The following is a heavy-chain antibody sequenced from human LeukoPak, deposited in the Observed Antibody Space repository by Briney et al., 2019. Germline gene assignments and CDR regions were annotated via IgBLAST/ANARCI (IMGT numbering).Heavy chain of an antibody. CDR2: ISGRAVGT. D-gene: IGHD1-26*01. Sequence: GGSLRLSCAASGFDFKNYAMTWVRQAPGKGLEWVSTISGRAVGTYYADPVKGRFTISRDNSKNTRYLQMSNLRADDTAVYYCAKGGGYRPTKYCFDYWGQGSLVSVSS. CDR3: AKGGGYRPTKYCFDY. J-gene: IGHJ4*02. CDR1: GFDFKNYA. V-gene: IGHV3-23*01.